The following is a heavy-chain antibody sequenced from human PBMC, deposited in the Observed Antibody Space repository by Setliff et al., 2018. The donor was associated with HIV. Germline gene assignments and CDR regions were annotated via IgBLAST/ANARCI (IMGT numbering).Heavy chain of an antibody. CDR2: ISTDGSEK. CDR1: GFTFRNYA. CDR3: TRGNMVRGVIVRDYFDY. Sequence: GGSLRLSCVVSGFTFRNYAMHWVRQAPGTGLQCMAVISTDGSEKYYADSVKGRFTISRDNAKNSLYLQMNSLRAEDTAVYYCTRGNMVRGVIVRDYFDYWGQGTLVTVSS. D-gene: IGHD3-10*01. J-gene: IGHJ4*02. V-gene: IGHV3-30*04.